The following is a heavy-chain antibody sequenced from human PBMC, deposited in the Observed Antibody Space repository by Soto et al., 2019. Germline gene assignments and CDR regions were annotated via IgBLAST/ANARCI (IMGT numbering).Heavy chain of an antibody. CDR2: IDWDDDK. D-gene: IGHD6-13*01. V-gene: IGHV2-70*11. CDR1: GFSLSTSGMC. CDR3: ARMSSFGIAAADPTNGFDP. J-gene: IGHJ5*02. Sequence: SGPTLVNPTQALTLTCTFSGFSLSTSGMCVSWIRQPPGKALEWLARIDWDDDKYYSTSLKTRLTISKDTSKNQVVLTMTNMDPVDTATYYCARMSSFGIAAADPTNGFDPWGQGTLVTVS.